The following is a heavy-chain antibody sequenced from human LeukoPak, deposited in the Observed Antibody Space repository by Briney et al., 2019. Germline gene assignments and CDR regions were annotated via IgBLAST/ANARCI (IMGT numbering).Heavy chain of an antibody. Sequence: SETLSLTCTVPGGSISNYYWSWIRQPAGKGLEWIGRIYTSGSTNYNPSLKSRVTISVDTSKNQFSLKLSSVTAADTAVYYCARQIVVVPYNWFDPWGQGTLVTVSS. CDR1: GGSISNYY. CDR2: IYTSGST. J-gene: IGHJ5*02. V-gene: IGHV4-4*07. D-gene: IGHD2-2*01. CDR3: ARQIVVVPYNWFDP.